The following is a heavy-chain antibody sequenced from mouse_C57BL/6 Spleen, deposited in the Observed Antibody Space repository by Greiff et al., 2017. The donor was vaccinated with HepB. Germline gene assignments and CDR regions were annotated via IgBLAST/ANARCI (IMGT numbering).Heavy chain of an antibody. D-gene: IGHD3-2*02. V-gene: IGHV1-52*01. Sequence: QVQLQQPGAELVRPGSSVKLSCKASGYTFTSYWMHWVKQRPIQGLEWIGNIDPSDSETHYNQKFKDKATLTVDKSSSTAYMQLSSLTSEDSAVYYCARSTDSSGYSLAMDYWGQGTSVTVSS. CDR3: ARSTDSSGYSLAMDY. CDR1: GYTFTSYW. CDR2: IDPSDSET. J-gene: IGHJ4*01.